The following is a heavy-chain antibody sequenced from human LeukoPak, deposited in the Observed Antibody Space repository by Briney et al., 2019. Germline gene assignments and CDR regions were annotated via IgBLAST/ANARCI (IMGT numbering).Heavy chain of an antibody. J-gene: IGHJ4*02. Sequence: SVTVSCTSSGGTFTDYGISWVRHAPGQGLEWMGRIIPIFTTANYAQKFQGRVTITADTSTNTAYMELTSLRSEDTAVYYCASDGGFEYYFDYWGQGTLLTVSS. CDR2: IIPIFTTA. V-gene: IGHV1-69*06. D-gene: IGHD2/OR15-2a*01. CDR1: GGTFTDYG. CDR3: ASDGGFEYYFDY.